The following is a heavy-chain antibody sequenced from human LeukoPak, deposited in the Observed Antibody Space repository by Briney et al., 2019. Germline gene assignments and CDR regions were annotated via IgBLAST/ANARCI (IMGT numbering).Heavy chain of an antibody. Sequence: GGSLRLSCAASGFTFSSYAMSWVRPAPGKGLEWVSAISGSGGSTYYADSVKGRFTISRDNAKNSLYLQMNSLRAEDTAVYYCARGRISRRLKVGAGGNYYYYMDVWGKGTTVTVSS. CDR3: ARGRISRRLKVGAGGNYYYYMDV. J-gene: IGHJ6*03. D-gene: IGHD1-26*01. CDR2: ISGSGGST. CDR1: GFTFSSYA. V-gene: IGHV3-23*01.